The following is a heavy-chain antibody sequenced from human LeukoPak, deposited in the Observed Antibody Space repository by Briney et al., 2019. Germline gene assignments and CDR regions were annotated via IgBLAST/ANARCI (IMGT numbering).Heavy chain of an antibody. Sequence: PGWSLRRSCAASGFTFSSYARTWVRQAPGKGLEWVSGISGSGGSTDYADSVKGRFTISRDYSKSTLYLQMNSLRADDTAVYYCARDSNGPAFWGQGTLVTVSS. CDR3: ARDSNGPAF. CDR1: GFTFSSYA. CDR2: ISGSGGST. J-gene: IGHJ4*02. D-gene: IGHD6-19*01. V-gene: IGHV3-23*01.